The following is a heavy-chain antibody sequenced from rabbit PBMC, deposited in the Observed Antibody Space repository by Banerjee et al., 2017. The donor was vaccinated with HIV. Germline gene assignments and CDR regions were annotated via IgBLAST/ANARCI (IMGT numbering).Heavy chain of an antibody. D-gene: IGHD4-1*01. J-gene: IGHJ4*01. CDR2: IYGGSGGST. V-gene: IGHV1S40*01. CDR3: ARGSDSSGWGRYFNL. Sequence: QSLEESGGDLVKPGASLTLTCTASGFSFSSNYWICWVRQAPGKGLEWIACIYGGSGGSTNYATWAKGRFTISKTSSTTVDLKMTSLTAADTATYFCARGSDSSGWGRYFNLWGPGTLVTVS. CDR1: GFSFSSNYW.